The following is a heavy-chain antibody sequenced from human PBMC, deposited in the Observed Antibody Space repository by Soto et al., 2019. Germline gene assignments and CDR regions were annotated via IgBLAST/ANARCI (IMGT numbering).Heavy chain of an antibody. J-gene: IGHJ4*02. CDR2: IYYSGST. V-gene: IGHV4-39*01. D-gene: IGHD1-7*01. CDR1: GCSISSSSYY. Sequence: PSETLSLTCTFSGCSISSSSYYWGWIRQPPGKGLEWIGSIYYSGSTYYNPSLKSRVTISVDTSKNQFSLKLSSVTAADTAVYYCASRVKLELRLYDYWGQGTLVTVSS. CDR3: ASRVKLELRLYDY.